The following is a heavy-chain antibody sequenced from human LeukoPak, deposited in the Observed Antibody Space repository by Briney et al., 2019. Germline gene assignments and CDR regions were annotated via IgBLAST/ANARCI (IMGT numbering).Heavy chain of an antibody. J-gene: IGHJ4*02. V-gene: IGHV3-9*01. CDR2: ISWNSGSI. CDR3: AKTSGGSGSYYDY. CDR1: GFTFDDYA. Sequence: SLRLSCAASGFTFDDYAMHWVRQAPGKGLEWVSGISWNSGSIGYADSVKGRFTISRDNAKNSLYLQMNSLRAEDTALYYCAKTSGGSGSYYDYWGQGTLVTVSS. D-gene: IGHD3-10*01.